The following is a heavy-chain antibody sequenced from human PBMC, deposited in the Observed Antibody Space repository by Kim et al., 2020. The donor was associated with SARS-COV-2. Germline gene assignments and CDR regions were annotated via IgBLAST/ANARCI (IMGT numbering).Heavy chain of an antibody. Sequence: GGSLRLSCAASGFTFSSYAMHWVRQAPGKGLEWVAVISYDGSNKYYADSVKGRFTISRDNSKNTLYLQMNSLRAEDTAVYYCAREGKEGSAEGLDYWGQGTLVTVSS. CDR1: GFTFSSYA. CDR3: AREGKEGSAEGLDY. CDR2: ISYDGSNK. V-gene: IGHV3-30*04. D-gene: IGHD2-15*01. J-gene: IGHJ4*02.